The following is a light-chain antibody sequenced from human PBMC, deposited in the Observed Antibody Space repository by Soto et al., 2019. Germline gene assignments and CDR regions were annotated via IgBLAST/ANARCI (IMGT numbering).Light chain of an antibody. Sequence: DIQMTQSPSTLSASVGDRVAITCRASQNIGSRLAWYQQKPDEAPKLLIYDASSLESGVPLRFGGSGSGTDFTLIISSLQTDDFATYYCQQCNTPFTFGAGTKVDIX. V-gene: IGKV1-5*01. J-gene: IGKJ3*01. CDR1: QNIGSR. CDR3: QQCNTPFT. CDR2: DAS.